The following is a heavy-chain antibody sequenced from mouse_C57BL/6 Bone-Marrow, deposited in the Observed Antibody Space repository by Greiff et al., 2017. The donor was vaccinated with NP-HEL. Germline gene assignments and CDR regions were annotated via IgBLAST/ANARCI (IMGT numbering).Heavy chain of an antibody. CDR1: GYTFTSYW. D-gene: IGHD2-1*01. Sequence: VQLQQPGAELVMPGASVKLSCKASGYTFTSYWMHWVKQRPGQGLEWIGEIDPSDSYTNYNQKFKGKSTLTVDKSSITAYMQLSSLTSEDSAVYYCARVGNYDFDYWGQGTTLTVSS. CDR3: ARVGNYDFDY. V-gene: IGHV1-69*01. J-gene: IGHJ2*01. CDR2: IDPSDSYT.